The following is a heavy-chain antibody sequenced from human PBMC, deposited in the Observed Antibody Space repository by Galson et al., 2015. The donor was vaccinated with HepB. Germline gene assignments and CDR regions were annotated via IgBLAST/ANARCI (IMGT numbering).Heavy chain of an antibody. D-gene: IGHD2-15*01. J-gene: IGHJ3*02. CDR1: GFTFSSYG. V-gene: IGHV3-33*01. CDR2: IWDDGSNK. Sequence: SVRLSCAASGFTFSSYGMRWVRQAPGQGLEWVGGIWDDGSNKYYADSVKGRFTISRDNSKNTLYLQMNSLRAEDTAVYYCARDSEVVVVAATDEYGFDIWGQGTTVTVSS. CDR3: ARDSEVVVVAATDEYGFDI.